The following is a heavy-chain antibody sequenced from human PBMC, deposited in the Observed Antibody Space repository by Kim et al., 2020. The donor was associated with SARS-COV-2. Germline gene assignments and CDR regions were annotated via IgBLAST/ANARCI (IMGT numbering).Heavy chain of an antibody. CDR3: ARGHHYYDSSGYYYYYYYGMDV. CDR2: MNPNSGNT. CDR1: GYTFTSYD. J-gene: IGHJ6*02. D-gene: IGHD3-22*01. Sequence: ASVKVSCKASGYTFTSYDINWVRQATGQGLEWMGWMNPNSGNTGYAQKFQGRVTMTRNTSISTAYMELSSLRSEDTAVYYCARGHHYYDSSGYYYYYYYGMDVWGQGTTVTVSS. V-gene: IGHV1-8*01.